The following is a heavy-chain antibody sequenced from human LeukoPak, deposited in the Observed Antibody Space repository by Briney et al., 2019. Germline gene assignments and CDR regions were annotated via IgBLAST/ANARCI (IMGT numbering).Heavy chain of an antibody. CDR3: ARRGVAIDC. V-gene: IGHV4-39*01. Sequence: KPSETLSLTCTVSGGSISSSSYYWGWIRQPPGKGLEWIGSIYYSGSTYYNPSLKSRVTISIDTSKNQFSLRLSSVTAADTAVYYCARRGVAIDCWGQGTLVTVSS. CDR1: GGSISSSSYY. CDR2: IYYSGST. J-gene: IGHJ4*02. D-gene: IGHD3-3*01.